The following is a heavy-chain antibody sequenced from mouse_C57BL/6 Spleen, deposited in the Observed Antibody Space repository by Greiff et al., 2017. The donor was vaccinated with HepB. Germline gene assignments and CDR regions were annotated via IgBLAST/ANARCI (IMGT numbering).Heavy chain of an antibody. CDR3: ARCPDYYDGTGFGY. CDR2: IVPGSGTT. CDR1: GYTFTDYW. Sequence: VQVVESGAELVKPGASVKLSCTATGYTFTDYWMHWVKQRPEQGLEWIGEIVPGSGTTNYNEKFKGKATITADTSSNTAYMQLSSLTTEDSAIYYCARCPDYYDGTGFGYWGQGTTVTVAA. D-gene: IGHD1-1*01. J-gene: IGHJ3*01. V-gene: IGHV1-9*01.